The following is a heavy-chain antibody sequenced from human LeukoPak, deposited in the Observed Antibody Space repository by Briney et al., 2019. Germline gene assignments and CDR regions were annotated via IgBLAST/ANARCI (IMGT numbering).Heavy chain of an antibody. CDR3: AKAFSSSWYGFDY. CDR2: ISSSSSYI. J-gene: IGHJ4*02. CDR1: GFTFSSYS. V-gene: IGHV3-21*04. D-gene: IGHD6-13*01. Sequence: GGSLRLSCAASGFTFSSYSMNWVRQAPGKGLEWVSSISSSSSYIYYADSVKGRFTISRDNAKNSLYLQMNSLRPEDTAIYYCAKAFSSSWYGFDYWGQGTLVTVSS.